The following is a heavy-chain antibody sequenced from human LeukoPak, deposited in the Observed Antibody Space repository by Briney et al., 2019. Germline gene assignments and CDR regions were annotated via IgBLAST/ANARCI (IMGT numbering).Heavy chain of an antibody. CDR2: ITSSSTYT. V-gene: IGHV3-21*01. Sequence: GGSLRLSCAASTFTFSTYNMNWVRQAPGKGLEWVSSITSSSTYTFYADSVRGRFTISRDNAKNSLYLQMNSLRPEDTAVYFCAKDWRRIVVVGPITRHGNYMDVWGKGTTVTISS. CDR3: AKDWRRIVVVGPITRHGNYMDV. D-gene: IGHD2-15*01. CDR1: TFTFSTYN. J-gene: IGHJ6*03.